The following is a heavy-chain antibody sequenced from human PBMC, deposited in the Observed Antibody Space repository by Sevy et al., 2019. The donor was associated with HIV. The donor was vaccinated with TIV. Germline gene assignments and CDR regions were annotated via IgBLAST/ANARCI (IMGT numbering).Heavy chain of an antibody. CDR3: ARDRVYGGNSLYYYYYGMDV. CDR2: ISSSGSTI. J-gene: IGHJ6*02. V-gene: IGHV3-48*03. D-gene: IGHD4-17*01. CDR1: GFTFSSYE. Sequence: GGSLRLSCAASGFTFSSYEMNWVRQAPGKGLEWVSYISSSGSTIYYADSVKGRFTISRDNAKNSLYLQMNGLRAEETAVYYCARDRVYGGNSLYYYYYGMDVWGQGTTVTVSS.